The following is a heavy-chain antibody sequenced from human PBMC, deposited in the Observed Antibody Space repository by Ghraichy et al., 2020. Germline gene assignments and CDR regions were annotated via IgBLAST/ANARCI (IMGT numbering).Heavy chain of an antibody. CDR2: IKNKNDGATA. Sequence: GGSLRLSCAATYFSFTDAWMNWVRQAPGKGLEWVGRIKNKNDGATADYAAPVKGRFTISRDDSKNTLYLQMNSLKSEDTAVYYCTTDWDLSGTHYLVSGFPTWGQGTMVTVSS. CDR3: TTDWDLSGTHYLVSGFPT. V-gene: IGHV3-15*07. CDR1: YFSFTDAW. J-gene: IGHJ3*01. D-gene: IGHD1-26*01.